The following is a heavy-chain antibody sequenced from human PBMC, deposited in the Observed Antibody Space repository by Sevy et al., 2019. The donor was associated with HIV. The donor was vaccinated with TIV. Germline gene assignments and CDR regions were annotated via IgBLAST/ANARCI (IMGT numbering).Heavy chain of an antibody. CDR2: GYFSGST. J-gene: IGHJ4*02. CDR3: ARHHCSVSACYLFDY. Sequence: SETLSLTCTVSGNSISSSSYFWGWIRQPPGKGLEWIGTGYFSGSTYYNVSLKSRVTISVDTSKSQFSLKLSSVTAADTAVYYCARHHCSVSACYLFDYWGQGTLVTVSS. CDR1: GNSISSSSYF. D-gene: IGHD2-15*01. V-gene: IGHV4-39*01.